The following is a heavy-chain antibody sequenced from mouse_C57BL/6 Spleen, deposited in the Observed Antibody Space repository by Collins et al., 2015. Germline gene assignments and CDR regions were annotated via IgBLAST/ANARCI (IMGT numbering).Heavy chain of an antibody. V-gene: IGHV1-15*01. D-gene: IGHD2-5*01. Sequence: QVQLQQSGAELVRPGASVTLSCKASGYTFTDYEIDWVKQTPVHGLEWIGAIDPETGGTAYNQKFKGKAVLTADKSSSTAYMELRSLTSEDSAVYYCARWGYSNYDGWGQGTTLTVSS. CDR3: ARWGYSNYDG. CDR1: GYTFTDYE. CDR2: IDPETGGT. J-gene: IGHJ2*01.